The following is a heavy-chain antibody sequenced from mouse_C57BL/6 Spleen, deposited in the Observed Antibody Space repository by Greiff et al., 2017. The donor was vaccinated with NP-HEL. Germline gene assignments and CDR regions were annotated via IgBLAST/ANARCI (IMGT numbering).Heavy chain of an antibody. CDR3: AGDYGSSYVGWYFDV. CDR1: GYSFTSYW. Sequence: QVHVKQSGTELVKPGASVKLSCKASGYSFTSYWMHWVKQRPGQGLEWIGNINPSNGGTNYNEKFKSKATLTVDKSSSTAYMQLSSLTSEDSAVYYCAGDYGSSYVGWYFDVWGTGTTVTVSS. CDR2: INPSNGGT. V-gene: IGHV1-53*01. J-gene: IGHJ1*03. D-gene: IGHD1-1*01.